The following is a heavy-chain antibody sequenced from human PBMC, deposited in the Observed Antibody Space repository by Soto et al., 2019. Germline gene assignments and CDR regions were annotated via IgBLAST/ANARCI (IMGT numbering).Heavy chain of an antibody. J-gene: IGHJ5*02. CDR1: GGSISSGGYS. V-gene: IGHV4-30-2*01. Sequence: SETLSLTCAVSGGSISSGGYSWSWIRQPPGKGLEWVGYIYHSGSTYYNPSLKSRVTISVDRSKNQFSLKLSSVTAADTAVYYCARGYCSGGSCHTRTNWFDPWGQGTLVTVSS. CDR3: ARGYCSGGSCHTRTNWFDP. D-gene: IGHD2-15*01. CDR2: IYHSGST.